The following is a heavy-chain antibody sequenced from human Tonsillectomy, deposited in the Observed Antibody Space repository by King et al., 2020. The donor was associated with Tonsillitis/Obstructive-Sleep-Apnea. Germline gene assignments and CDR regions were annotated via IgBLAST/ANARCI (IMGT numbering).Heavy chain of an antibody. CDR2: ISWNSGSI. V-gene: IGHV3-9*01. J-gene: IGHJ3*01. D-gene: IGHD6-13*01. CDR3: AKDLIIAESGAPGDAFDL. Sequence: VKLVESGGGLVQPGRSPRLSCAASGFTFDDYAMYWVRQAPGKGLEWVSVISWNSGSIVSADSVKGRFTISRDNAKNSLFLQMNSLRTEATALYHCAKDLIIAESGAPGDAFDLWGQGTMVTVSS. CDR1: GFTFDDYA.